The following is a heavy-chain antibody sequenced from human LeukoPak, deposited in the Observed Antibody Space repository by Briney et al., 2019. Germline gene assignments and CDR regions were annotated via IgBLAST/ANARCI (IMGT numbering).Heavy chain of an antibody. D-gene: IGHD3-3*01. CDR3: ARRKRWRVWDAFDI. CDR1: GGSISSYY. Sequence: SETLSLTCTVSGGSISSYYWSWIRQPPGKGLEWSGYIYYSGSTNYNPSLKSRVTISVDTSKNQFSLKLSSVTAADTAVYYCARRKRWRVWDAFDIWGQGTMVTVSS. CDR2: IYYSGST. J-gene: IGHJ3*02. V-gene: IGHV4-59*08.